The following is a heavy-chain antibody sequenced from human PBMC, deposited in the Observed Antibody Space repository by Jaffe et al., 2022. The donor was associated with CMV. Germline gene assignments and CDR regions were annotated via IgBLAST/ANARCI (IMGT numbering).Heavy chain of an antibody. J-gene: IGHJ6*03. Sequence: QVQLVQSGAEVKKPGASVKVSCKASGYTFTSYYMHWVRQAPGQGLEWMGIINPSGGSTSYAQKFQGRVTMTRDTSTSTVYMELSSLRSEDTAVYYCARGGNIVVVVAAGLYYMDVWGKGTTVTVSS. D-gene: IGHD2-15*01. CDR2: INPSGGST. CDR1: GYTFTSYY. CDR3: ARGGNIVVVVAAGLYYMDV. V-gene: IGHV1-46*01.